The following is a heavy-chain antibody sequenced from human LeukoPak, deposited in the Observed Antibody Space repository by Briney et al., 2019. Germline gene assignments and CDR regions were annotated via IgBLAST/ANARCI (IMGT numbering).Heavy chain of an antibody. CDR2: ISYDGSNK. V-gene: IGHV3-30*03. CDR3: ASSNPYYDILTGPMGVFDY. D-gene: IGHD3-9*01. J-gene: IGHJ4*02. Sequence: PGGSLRLSCAASGFTFSSYGMHWVRQAPGKGLEWVAVISYDGSNKYYADSVKGRFTISRDNSKNTLYLQMNSLRAEDTAVYYCASSNPYYDILTGPMGVFDYWGQGTLVTVSS. CDR1: GFTFSSYG.